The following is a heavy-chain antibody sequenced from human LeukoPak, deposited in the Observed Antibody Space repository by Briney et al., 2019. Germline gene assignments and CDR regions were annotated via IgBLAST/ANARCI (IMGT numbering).Heavy chain of an antibody. J-gene: IGHJ4*02. D-gene: IGHD5-24*01. Sequence: GGSLRLSCAASGFTFSSCEMNWVRQTPGKGLEWVSYIDSSGSTIHYADSVKGRFTISRDNAKNSLYLQMNSLRAEDTAVYYCARTKEMATISYFDSWGQGTLVTVSS. CDR1: GFTFSSCE. CDR3: ARTKEMATISYFDS. V-gene: IGHV3-48*03. CDR2: IDSSGSTI.